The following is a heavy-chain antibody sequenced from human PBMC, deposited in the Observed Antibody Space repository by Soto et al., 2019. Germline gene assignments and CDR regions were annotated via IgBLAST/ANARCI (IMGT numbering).Heavy chain of an antibody. CDR1: GFTFSRYA. D-gene: IGHD4-17*01. J-gene: IGHJ5*02. CDR3: AKVGGFDP. Sequence: GGSLRLSCAASGFTFSRYAMSWVRQIPGKGLECVSAIGGDDESTHYADSVKGRFTISRDNSKNTLYLQLNSLRVEDTAVYYCAKVGGFDPWGQGTLVTVSS. V-gene: IGHV3-23*01. CDR2: IGGDDEST.